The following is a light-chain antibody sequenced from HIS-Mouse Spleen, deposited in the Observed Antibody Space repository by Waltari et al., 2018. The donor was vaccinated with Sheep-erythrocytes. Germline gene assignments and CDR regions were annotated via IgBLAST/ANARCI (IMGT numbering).Light chain of an antibody. CDR2: DVS. V-gene: IGLV2-11*01. Sequence: QSALTQPRSVSGSPGQSVTISCTGTSSAVGRYTYVSWYQQHPGKAAKLMIYDVSKRPSWVPDRFSGSKSGNTASLTISGLQAEDEADYYCCSYAGSYNHVFATGTKVTVL. CDR3: CSYAGSYNHV. CDR1: SSAVGRYTY. J-gene: IGLJ1*01.